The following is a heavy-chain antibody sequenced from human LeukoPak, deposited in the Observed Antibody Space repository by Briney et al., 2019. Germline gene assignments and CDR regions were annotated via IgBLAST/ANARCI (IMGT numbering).Heavy chain of an antibody. CDR1: GFTFSSYA. Sequence: GGSLRLSCAASGFTFSSYAMHWVRQAPGKGLEWVAVISYDGSNKYHADSVKGRFTISRDNSKNTLYLQMNSLRAEDTAVYYCAKEKVTMVRVFDPWGQGTLVTVSS. D-gene: IGHD3-10*01. J-gene: IGHJ5*02. CDR3: AKEKVTMVRVFDP. V-gene: IGHV3-30-3*01. CDR2: ISYDGSNK.